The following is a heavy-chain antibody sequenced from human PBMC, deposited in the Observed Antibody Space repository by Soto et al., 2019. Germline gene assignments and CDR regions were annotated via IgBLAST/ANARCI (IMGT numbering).Heavy chain of an antibody. J-gene: IGHJ4*02. Sequence: SVKVSCKASGGTFSSYAISWVRQAPGQGLEWMGGIIPIFGTANYAQKFQGRVTITADESTSTAYMELSSLRSEDTAVYYCARATFFWSGYYIRGHPPLDYWGQGTLVTVSS. CDR1: GGTFSSYA. D-gene: IGHD3-3*01. CDR3: ARATFFWSGYYIRGHPPLDY. V-gene: IGHV1-69*13. CDR2: IIPIFGTA.